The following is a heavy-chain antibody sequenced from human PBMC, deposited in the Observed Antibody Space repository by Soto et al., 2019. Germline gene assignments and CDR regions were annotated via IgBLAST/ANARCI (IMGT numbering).Heavy chain of an antibody. D-gene: IGHD5-12*01. CDR1: GFTFSNYW. Sequence: EVQLVESGGGLVQPGGSLRLSCVASGFTFSNYWMNWVRQAPGQGLEWVANIKEDGSEKYYVDSVRGRFTISRDSAKNSLYLQMNSLRADDTAVYYCARASRSGYTGYALDSWGQGTLVTVSS. V-gene: IGHV3-7*01. CDR3: ARASRSGYTGYALDS. CDR2: IKEDGSEK. J-gene: IGHJ5*01.